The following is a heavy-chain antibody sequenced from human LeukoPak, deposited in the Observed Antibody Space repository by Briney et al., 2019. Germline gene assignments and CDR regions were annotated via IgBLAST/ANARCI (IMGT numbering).Heavy chain of an antibody. CDR3: ARIDRAVAGTIDY. D-gene: IGHD6-19*01. Sequence: PSETLSLTCTVSGGSISSYFWSWIRQPPGKGLEWIGYIHYSGSTNYNPSLKSRVTMSVDTSKNQFSLKLSSVTAADTAVYYCARIDRAVAGTIDYWGQGTLVTVSS. CDR1: GGSISSYF. V-gene: IGHV4-59*08. CDR2: IHYSGST. J-gene: IGHJ4*02.